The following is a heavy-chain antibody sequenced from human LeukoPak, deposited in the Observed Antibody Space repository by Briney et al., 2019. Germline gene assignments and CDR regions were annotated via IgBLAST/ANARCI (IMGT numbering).Heavy chain of an antibody. CDR2: IYSSGST. CDR1: GDSISNYY. J-gene: IGHJ4*02. CDR3: ARGVGLAQGGAFDF. Sequence: SETLSLTCSVFGDSISNYYWSWIRQSAGKGLEWIGRIYSSGSTHYKSSLKSRVTISVDTSKNQLSLKLTSVTAADTAVYYCARGVGLAQGGAFDFWGQGTLVTVSS. D-gene: IGHD3-16*01. V-gene: IGHV4-4*07.